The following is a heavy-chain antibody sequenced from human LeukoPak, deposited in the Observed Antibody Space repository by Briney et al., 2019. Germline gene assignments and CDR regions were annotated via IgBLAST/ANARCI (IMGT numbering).Heavy chain of an antibody. V-gene: IGHV3-23*01. J-gene: IGHJ4*02. Sequence: PGGSLRLSCAASGFTFSSYAMSWIRQAPGKGLEWVSDISGSGGSTYYPDPVKGRCTISRDNSMSTRYLQMNSLRAGDTGVYYCAKYPTKWELLPRNYWGQGTLV. CDR3: AKYPTKWELLPRNY. CDR1: GFTFSSYA. D-gene: IGHD1-26*01. CDR2: ISGSGGST.